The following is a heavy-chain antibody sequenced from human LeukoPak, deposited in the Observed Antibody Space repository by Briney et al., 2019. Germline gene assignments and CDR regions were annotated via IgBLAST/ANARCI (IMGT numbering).Heavy chain of an antibody. Sequence: PGGSLRLSFAASGFPFSSYGMHWVRQAPGKGLVWVTVIWPDGSLKYYADSVKGRFTISRDNSKNTLYLQMNSLRAEDTAVYYCARDLITRQFDSSGYYLGYWGQGTLVTVSS. CDR3: ARDLITRQFDSSGYYLGY. J-gene: IGHJ4*02. V-gene: IGHV3-33*08. CDR1: GFPFSSYG. D-gene: IGHD3-22*01. CDR2: IWPDGSLK.